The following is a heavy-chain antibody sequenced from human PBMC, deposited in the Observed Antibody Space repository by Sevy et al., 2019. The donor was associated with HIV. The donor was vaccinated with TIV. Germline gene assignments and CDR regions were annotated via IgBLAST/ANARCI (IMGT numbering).Heavy chain of an antibody. CDR2: INPDGSKI. D-gene: IGHD2-15*01. CDR3: VRAIQLAASY. CDR1: AIDIRDYW. V-gene: IGHV3-7*02. J-gene: IGHJ4*02. Sequence: GGSLRLSCEASAIDIRDYWMNWVGQAPGKGLEWVANINPDGSKIYYADSVKGRFTISRDSAKNSVFLQMTSLRAEDTAVYYCVRAIQLAASYWGQGMLVTVSS.